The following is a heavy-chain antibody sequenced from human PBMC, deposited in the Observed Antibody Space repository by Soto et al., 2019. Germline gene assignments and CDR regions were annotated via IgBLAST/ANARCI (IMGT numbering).Heavy chain of an antibody. Sequence: PGASLKISCKVSGYSFTSYWIGWLRQMPEKGLEWMGIIYPGDSDTRYSPSFQGQVTISADKSISTAYLQWSSLKASDTAMYYCARPLHDYSNYDDAFDIWGQGAMVTVSS. CDR2: IYPGDSDT. D-gene: IGHD4-4*01. CDR3: ARPLHDYSNYDDAFDI. J-gene: IGHJ3*02. CDR1: GYSFTSYW. V-gene: IGHV5-51*01.